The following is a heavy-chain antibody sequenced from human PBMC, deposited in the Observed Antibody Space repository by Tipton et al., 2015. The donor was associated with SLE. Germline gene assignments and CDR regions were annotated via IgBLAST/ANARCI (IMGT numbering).Heavy chain of an antibody. Sequence: TLSLTCNVSGGSISFGSYYWSWIRQPAGKGLEWIGRIYTSGYTGYSPSLKSRVTISLDTSKNQFSLKLSSVTAADTAMYYCAREGEIVVPLRAYYYLDVWGKGTTVTVSS. J-gene: IGHJ6*03. CDR1: GGSISFGSYY. CDR2: IYTSGYT. D-gene: IGHD2-2*01. CDR3: AREGEIVVPLRAYYYLDV. V-gene: IGHV4-61*02.